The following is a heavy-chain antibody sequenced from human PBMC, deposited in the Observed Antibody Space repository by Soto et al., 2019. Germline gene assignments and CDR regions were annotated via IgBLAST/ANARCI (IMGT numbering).Heavy chain of an antibody. J-gene: IGHJ4*02. CDR3: ASPPYY. Sequence: VQLLESGGGSVQPGGSLRLYYAASGFTFSRYAMSWVRQAPGKGLEWVSAISGSGGGKYYADSVKGRFTISRDNSKNTLYLQMNSVRAWDTDVYYCASPPYYWGQGTLVIVSS. CDR2: ISGSGGGK. V-gene: IGHV3-23*01. CDR1: GFTFSRYA.